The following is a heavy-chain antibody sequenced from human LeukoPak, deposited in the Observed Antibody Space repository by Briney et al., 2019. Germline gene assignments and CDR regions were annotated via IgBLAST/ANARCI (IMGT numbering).Heavy chain of an antibody. CDR3: AKWPEGAMDYFDY. Sequence: GGSLRLSCAASGFSFSSYAMTWARQAPVKGLEWVSAISGDGTRTYYADSVKGRFTISRDNSRNTLYLEMSSLRVEDTAIYYCAKWPEGAMDYFDYWGQGTLVTVSS. CDR1: GFSFSSYA. J-gene: IGHJ4*02. V-gene: IGHV3-23*01. D-gene: IGHD3-16*01. CDR2: ISGDGTRT.